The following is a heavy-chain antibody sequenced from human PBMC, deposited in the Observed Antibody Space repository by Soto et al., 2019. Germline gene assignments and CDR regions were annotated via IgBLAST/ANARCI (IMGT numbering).Heavy chain of an antibody. Sequence: SETLSLTCTVSGGSISSGGYYWSWIRQHPGKGLEWIGYIYYSGSTYYNPSLKSRVTISVDTSKNQFSLKLSSVTAADTAGYYWGRGKMVRGVVYYYYGMDVWGQGTTAT. CDR2: IYYSGST. V-gene: IGHV4-31*03. CDR1: GGSISSGGYY. D-gene: IGHD3-10*01. J-gene: IGHJ6*02. CDR3: GRGKMVRGVVYYYYGMDV.